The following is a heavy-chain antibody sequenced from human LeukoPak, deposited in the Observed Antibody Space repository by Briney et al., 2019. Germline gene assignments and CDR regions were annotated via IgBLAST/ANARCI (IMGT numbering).Heavy chain of an antibody. D-gene: IGHD6-6*01. V-gene: IGHV3-23*01. CDR2: ISGGGGNT. CDR3: ARDLGIAARPVFDQ. Sequence: GGSLRLSCAASGFTFSNYAMSWVRQAPGKGLEWVSVISGGGGNTYYADSVKGRFTISRDNPKNTLYPQVDSLRAEDTAVYYCARDLGIAARPVFDQWGQGTLVTVSS. J-gene: IGHJ4*02. CDR1: GFTFSNYA.